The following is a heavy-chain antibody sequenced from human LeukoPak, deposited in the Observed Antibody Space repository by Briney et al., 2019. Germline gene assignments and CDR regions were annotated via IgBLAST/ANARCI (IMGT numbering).Heavy chain of an antibody. J-gene: IGHJ4*02. CDR3: ASSLGSSSPQRLGY. CDR1: GGTFSSYT. V-gene: IGHV1-69*02. Sequence: SVKVSCKASGGTFSSYTISWVRQAPGQGLEWMGRIIPILGIANYAQKFQGRVTITADKSTSTAYMELSSLRSEDTAVYYRASSLGSSSPQRLGYWGQGTLVTVSS. D-gene: IGHD6-6*01. CDR2: IIPILGIA.